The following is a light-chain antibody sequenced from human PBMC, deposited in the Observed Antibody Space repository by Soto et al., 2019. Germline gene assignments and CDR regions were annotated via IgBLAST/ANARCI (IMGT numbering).Light chain of an antibody. CDR1: QSVSTN. J-gene: IGKJ5*01. CDR2: GAS. V-gene: IGKV3-15*01. CDR3: QQFDNWPIT. Sequence: EIVMTQSPATLSVSPGERATLSCRASQSVSTNLAWYQQKPGQVPSLLIYGASTRATGIPARFSGSGSGTECTLTISSLQSEDFAVYYCQQFDNWPITFGQGTRLEIK.